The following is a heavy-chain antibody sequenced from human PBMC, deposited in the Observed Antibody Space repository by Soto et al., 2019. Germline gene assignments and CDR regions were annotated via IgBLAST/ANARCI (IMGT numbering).Heavy chain of an antibody. J-gene: IGHJ3*02. V-gene: IGHV1-69*06. CDR2: IIPIFGTA. CDR3: ASVWRYYYDSSGYYAFDI. CDR1: GGTFSSYA. D-gene: IGHD3-22*01. Sequence: SVKVSCKASGGTFSSYAISWVRQAPGQGLEWMGGIIPIFGTANYAQKFQGRVTITADKSTSTAYMELSSLRSEDTAVYYCASVWRYYYDSSGYYAFDIWGQGTMVTVSS.